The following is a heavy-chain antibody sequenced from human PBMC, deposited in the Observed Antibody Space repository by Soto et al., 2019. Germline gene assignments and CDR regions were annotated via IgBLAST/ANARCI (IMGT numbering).Heavy chain of an antibody. J-gene: IGHJ6*02. CDR1: GFSLSTSGMC. CDR2: IDWDDDK. V-gene: IGHV2-70*01. D-gene: IGHD3-10*01. Sequence: GPTLVNPTQTLTLTCTFSGFSLSTSGMCVSRIRQPPGKALEWLALIDWDDDKYYSTSLKTRLTISKDTSKNQVVLTMTNMDPVDTATYYCARIHHPARGNYYGMDVWGQGTTVTVSS. CDR3: ARIHHPARGNYYGMDV.